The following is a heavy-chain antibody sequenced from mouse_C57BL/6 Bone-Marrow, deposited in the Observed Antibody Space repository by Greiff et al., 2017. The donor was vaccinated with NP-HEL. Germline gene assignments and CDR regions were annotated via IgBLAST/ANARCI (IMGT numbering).Heavy chain of an antibody. Sequence: EVQLQQSVAELVRPGASVKLSCTASGFNIKNTYMHWVKQRPEQGLEWIGRIDPATGNTKYAPKFQGKATITADTSSNTAYLQLSSLTSEDTAIYYCARDYGYYVGGYYYAMDYGGQGTAVTVSA. V-gene: IGHV14-3*01. J-gene: IGHJ4*01. CDR3: ARDYGYYVGGYYYAMDY. CDR1: GFNIKNTY. D-gene: IGHD2-1*01. CDR2: IDPATGNT.